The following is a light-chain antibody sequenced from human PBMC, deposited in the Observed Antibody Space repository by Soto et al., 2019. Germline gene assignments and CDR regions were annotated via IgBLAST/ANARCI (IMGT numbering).Light chain of an antibody. CDR3: RQDTTYPWT. V-gene: IGKV1-17*01. CDR2: AAS. Sequence: DIQMTQSPSSLSASVGDRVTITCRASQGVGNDLAWFQQNPGKAPERLIYAASSLHSGVPSRFSGSGSGTEFTFTNSSLQPADLATSYGRQDTTYPWTVGQGTRVEIQ. CDR1: QGVGND. J-gene: IGKJ1*01.